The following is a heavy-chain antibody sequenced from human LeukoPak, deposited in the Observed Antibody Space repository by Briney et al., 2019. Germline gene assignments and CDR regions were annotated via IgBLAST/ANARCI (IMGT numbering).Heavy chain of an antibody. CDR2: ISSSSSYI. J-gene: IGHJ4*02. V-gene: IGHV3-21*01. Sequence: PGGSLRLSCAASGFTFSSYSMNWVRQAPGKGLEWVSSISSSSSYIYYADSVKGRFTISRDNSKNTLYLQVNSLRAEDTAVYYCARDFPPVYYYGSGSFVGGQGTLVTVPS. D-gene: IGHD3-10*01. CDR1: GFTFSSYS. CDR3: ARDFPPVYYYGSGSFV.